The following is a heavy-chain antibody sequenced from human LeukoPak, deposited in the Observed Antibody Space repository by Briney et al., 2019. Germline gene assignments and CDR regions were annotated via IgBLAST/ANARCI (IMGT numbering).Heavy chain of an antibody. J-gene: IGHJ4*02. CDR2: INPNSGGT. V-gene: IGHV1-2*06. CDR3: ARSLPEISYYDFWSGYWCFDY. D-gene: IGHD3-3*01. Sequence: ASVMVSCKASGYTFTGYHMHWVRQAPGQGLEWMGRINPNSGGTNYAQKFQGRVTMTRDTSISTAYMELSRLRSDDTAVYYCARSLPEISYYDFWSGYWCFDYWGQGTLVTVSS. CDR1: GYTFTGYH.